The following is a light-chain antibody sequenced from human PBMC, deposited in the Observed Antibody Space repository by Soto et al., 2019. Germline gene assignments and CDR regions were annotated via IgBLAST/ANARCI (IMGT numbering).Light chain of an antibody. CDR1: SSDVGGYNY. V-gene: IGLV2-8*01. CDR3: GSYAGSNTDWV. CDR2: EVS. Sequence: QSVLTQPPSASGSPGQSVTISCTGTSSDVGGYNYVSWYQQHPGKAPKLMIYEVSKRPSGVPDRFSGSKSGNTASLTVSGLQAEDEAEYYCGSYAGSNTDWVFGGGTKLTVL. J-gene: IGLJ3*02.